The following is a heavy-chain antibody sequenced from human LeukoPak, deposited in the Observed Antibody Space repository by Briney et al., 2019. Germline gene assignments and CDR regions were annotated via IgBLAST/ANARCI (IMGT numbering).Heavy chain of an antibody. J-gene: IGHJ4*02. V-gene: IGHV3-30-3*01. CDR2: ISYDGSNK. CDR1: GFTFSSYA. Sequence: PGRSLRLSCAASGFTFSSYAMHWVRQAPGKGLEWVAVISYDGSNKYYADSVKGRFTISRDNAKNSLYLQMNSLRAEDTAVYYCAREHSGIAAAGAYDYWGQGTLVTVSS. CDR3: AREHSGIAAAGAYDY. D-gene: IGHD6-13*01.